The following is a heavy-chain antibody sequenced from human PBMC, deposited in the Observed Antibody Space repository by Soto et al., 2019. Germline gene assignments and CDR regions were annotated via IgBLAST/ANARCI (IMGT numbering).Heavy chain of an antibody. CDR3: ARGGGWLPDY. D-gene: IGHD2-15*01. CDR1: GGSFSGYY. J-gene: IGHJ4*02. Sequence: SETLSLTCAVYGGSFSGYYWTWIRQPPGKGLEWIGHSQYTGVTNYNPSLNSRVTISVDTSRNQFSLTLTSVTAADTAVYYCARGGGWLPDYWGQGTLVTVSS. V-gene: IGHV4-59*01. CDR2: SQYTGVT.